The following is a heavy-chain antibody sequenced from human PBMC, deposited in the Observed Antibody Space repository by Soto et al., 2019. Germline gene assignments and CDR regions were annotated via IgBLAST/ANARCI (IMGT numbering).Heavy chain of an antibody. D-gene: IGHD1-7*01. Sequence: SETLSLTCAVYGGSFSGYYWSWIRQPPGKGLEWIGEINHSGSTNYNPSLKSRVTISVDTSKNQFSLKLSSVTAADTAVYYCARGPRGTSPHYWGQGTLVTVSS. CDR2: INHSGST. CDR1: GGSFSGYY. CDR3: ARGPRGTSPHY. J-gene: IGHJ4*02. V-gene: IGHV4-34*01.